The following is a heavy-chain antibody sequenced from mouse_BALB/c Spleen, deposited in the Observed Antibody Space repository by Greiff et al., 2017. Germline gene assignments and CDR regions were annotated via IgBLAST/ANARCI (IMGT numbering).Heavy chain of an antibody. J-gene: IGHJ4*01. CDR3: ARGLRRAMDY. CDR2: ISSGSSTI. D-gene: IGHD2-4*01. V-gene: IGHV5-17*02. CDR1: GFTFSSFG. Sequence: EVQVVESGGGLVQPGGSRKLSCAASGFTFSSFGMHWVRQAPEKGLEWVAYISSGSSTIYYADTVKGRFTISRDNPKNTLFLQMTSLRSEDTAMYYCARGLRRAMDYWGQGTSGTVSS.